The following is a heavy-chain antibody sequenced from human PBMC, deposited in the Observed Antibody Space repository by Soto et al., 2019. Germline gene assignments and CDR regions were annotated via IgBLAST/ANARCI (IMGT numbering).Heavy chain of an antibody. CDR2: IKSKTDGGTT. V-gene: IGHV3-15*01. CDR3: ILDPWFGELLRPYYYGMDV. J-gene: IGHJ6*02. D-gene: IGHD3-10*01. Sequence: GGSLRLSCVGSGFTFSNAWMSWVRQAPGKGLEWVGRIKSKTDGGTTDYAAPVKGRFTISRDDSKNTLYLQMNSLKTEDTAVYYCILDPWFGELLRPYYYGMDVWGQGTTVTVSS. CDR1: GFTFSNAW.